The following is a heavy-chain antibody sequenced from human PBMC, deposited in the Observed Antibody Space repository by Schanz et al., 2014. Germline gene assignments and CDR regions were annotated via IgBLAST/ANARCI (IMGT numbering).Heavy chain of an antibody. CDR3: ARLEIGRYPFDF. Sequence: QVHLVQSGSELKKPGASVKVSCKASGYTFTNHYLHWVRQAPGQGLEWMGRINPNSGGTNYAQKVQGRVTMTTDTSTNTAYMELRSLRFDDTAVYYCARLEIGRYPFDFWGQGTLVTVSS. J-gene: IGHJ4*02. CDR2: INPNSGGT. D-gene: IGHD2-2*02. CDR1: GYTFTNHY. V-gene: IGHV1-2*06.